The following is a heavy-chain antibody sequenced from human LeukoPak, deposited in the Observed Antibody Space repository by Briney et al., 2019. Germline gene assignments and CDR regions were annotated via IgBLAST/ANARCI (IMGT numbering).Heavy chain of an antibody. D-gene: IGHD1-26*01. V-gene: IGHV4-34*01. CDR1: GGSFSGYF. CDR2: ISHSGST. CDR3: ARALHGGSYFLDY. Sequence: SETLSLTCAAYGGSFSGYFWSYIRQPPGKGLEWLGEISHSGSTNYSPSLKSRVTISVDTSKNQFSLKLSSVTAADTAVYYCARALHGGSYFLDYWGQGSLVTVSS. J-gene: IGHJ4*02.